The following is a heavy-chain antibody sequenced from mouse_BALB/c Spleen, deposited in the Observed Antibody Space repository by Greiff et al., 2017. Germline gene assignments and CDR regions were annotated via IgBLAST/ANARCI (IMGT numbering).Heavy chain of an antibody. J-gene: IGHJ4*01. D-gene: IGHD2-14*01. V-gene: IGHV14-4*02. CDR2: IDPENGDT. Sequence: VQLQQSGAELVRSGASVKLSCTASGFNIKDYYMHWVKQRPEQGLEWIGWIDPENGDTEYAPKFQGKATMTADTSSNTAYLQLSSLTSEDTAVYYCVRYDGLDYAMDYWGQGTSVTVSS. CDR3: VRYDGLDYAMDY. CDR1: GFNIKDYY.